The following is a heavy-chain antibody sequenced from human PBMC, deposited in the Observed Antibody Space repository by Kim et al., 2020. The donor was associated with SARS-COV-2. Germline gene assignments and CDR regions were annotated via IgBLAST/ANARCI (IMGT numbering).Heavy chain of an antibody. CDR1: GGSISSGGYY. CDR2: IYYSGST. J-gene: IGHJ5*02. D-gene: IGHD3-10*01. V-gene: IGHV4-31*03. Sequence: SETLSLTCTVSGGSISSGGYYWSWIRQHPGKGLEWIGYIYYSGSTYYNPSLKSRVTISVDTSKNQFSLKLSSVTAVDTAVYYCARDTGSGFGAFDPWGQGTLVTVSS. CDR3: ARDTGSGFGAFDP.